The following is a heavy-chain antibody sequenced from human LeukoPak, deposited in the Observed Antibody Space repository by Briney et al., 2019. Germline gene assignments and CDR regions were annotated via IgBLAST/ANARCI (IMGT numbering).Heavy chain of an antibody. V-gene: IGHV3-15*01. Sequence: GGSLRLSCAASGFTFSDAWLSWVRQAPGKGLEWVGRIKSKTDGGTTDYGAPVKGRFTISRDDSKNTLYLQMNSLRAEDTAVYYCARDGKQWLFFAFLDYWDQGTLVTVSS. CDR2: IKSKTDGGTT. CDR3: ARDGKQWLFFAFLDY. J-gene: IGHJ4*02. D-gene: IGHD6-19*01. CDR1: GFTFSDAW.